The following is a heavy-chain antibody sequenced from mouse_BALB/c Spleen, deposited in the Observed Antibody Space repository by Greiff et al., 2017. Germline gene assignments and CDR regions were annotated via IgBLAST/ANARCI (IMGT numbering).Heavy chain of an antibody. V-gene: IGHV1-85*01. CDR3: ARCPHSYYFDY. CDR2: IYPGDGST. J-gene: IGHJ2*01. D-gene: IGHD1-1*01. CDR1: GYTFTSYD. Sequence: VQLQESGPELVKPGALVKISCKASGYTFTSYDINWVKQRPGQGLEWIGWIYPGDGSTKYNEKFKGKATLTVDKSSSTAHMELRSLASEDSAVYYCARCPHSYYFDYWGQGTTLTVSS.